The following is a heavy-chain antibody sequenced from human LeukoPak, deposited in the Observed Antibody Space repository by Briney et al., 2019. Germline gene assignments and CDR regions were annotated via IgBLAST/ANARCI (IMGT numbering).Heavy chain of an antibody. J-gene: IGHJ4*02. D-gene: IGHD4-17*01. CDR1: GGSFSGYY. Sequence: PSETLSLTCAVYGGSFSGYYWSWIRQPPGEGLEWIGEINHSGSTNYNPSLKSRVTISVDTSKNQFSLKLSSVTAADTAVYYCARHRPYYGAFRGYFDYWGQGTLVTVSS. CDR3: ARHRPYYGAFRGYFDY. V-gene: IGHV4-34*01. CDR2: INHSGST.